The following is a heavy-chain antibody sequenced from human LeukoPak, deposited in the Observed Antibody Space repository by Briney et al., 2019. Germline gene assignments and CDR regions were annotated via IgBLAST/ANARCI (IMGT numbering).Heavy chain of an antibody. CDR2: ISSSSSYI. D-gene: IGHD2-2*02. Sequence: PGGSLRLSCAASGFTFSSYSMNWVRQAPGKGLEWVSSISSSSSYIYYADSVKGRFTISRDNAKNSLYLQMNSLRAEDTAVYYCARGSSYTGPFFDYWGQGTLVTVSS. CDR1: GFTFSSYS. CDR3: ARGSSYTGPFFDY. J-gene: IGHJ4*02. V-gene: IGHV3-21*01.